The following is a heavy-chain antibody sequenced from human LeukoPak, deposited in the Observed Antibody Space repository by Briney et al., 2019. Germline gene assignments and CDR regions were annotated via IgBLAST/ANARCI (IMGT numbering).Heavy chain of an antibody. CDR2: IRYDGSNK. CDR1: GFTFSSYG. CDR3: AKHLAYSRQSPDY. J-gene: IGHJ4*02. Sequence: PGGSLRLSCAASGFTFSSYGMHWVRQAPGKGLEWVAFIRYDGSNKYYADSVKGRFTISRDNSKNTLYLQMNSLRAEDTAVYYCAKHLAYSRQSPDYWGQGTLVTVSS. D-gene: IGHD6-13*01. V-gene: IGHV3-30*02.